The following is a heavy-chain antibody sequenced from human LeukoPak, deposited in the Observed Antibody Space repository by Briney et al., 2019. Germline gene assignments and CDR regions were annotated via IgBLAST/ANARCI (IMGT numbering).Heavy chain of an antibody. D-gene: IGHD3-3*01. V-gene: IGHV3-9*01. Sequence: GGSLRLSCAASGFTFDDYAMHWVRHAPGKGLEWVSGISWNSGSIVYADSVKGRFTISRDNAKNSLYLQMNSLRAEDTALYYCAKDATIFGVVIENYFDYWGQGTLVTVSS. CDR3: AKDATIFGVVIENYFDY. CDR2: ISWNSGSI. J-gene: IGHJ4*02. CDR1: GFTFDDYA.